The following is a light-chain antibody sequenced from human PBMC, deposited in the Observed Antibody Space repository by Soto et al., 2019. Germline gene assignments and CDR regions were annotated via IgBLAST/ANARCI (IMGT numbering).Light chain of an antibody. Sequence: QSALTQPPSASGSLGQSVTISCTGTSSDVGAYNYVSWYQQHPGKAPKLMIYEVTRRPSGVPDRFSGSKSGNTASLNVSGLQAEDEADYYCCSYADNNDYVFGTGTKLTGL. CDR3: CSYADNNDYV. V-gene: IGLV2-8*01. CDR2: EVT. J-gene: IGLJ1*01. CDR1: SSDVGAYNY.